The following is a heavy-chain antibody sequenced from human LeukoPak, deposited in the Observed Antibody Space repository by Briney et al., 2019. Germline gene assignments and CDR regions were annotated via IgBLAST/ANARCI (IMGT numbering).Heavy chain of an antibody. CDR1: GFTFSSYS. CDR3: ASPDSGHTGGEFDY. J-gene: IGHJ4*02. V-gene: IGHV3-21*01. CDR2: ISSSSSYI. Sequence: PGGSLRLSCAASGFTFSSYSMNWVRQAPGKGLEWVSSISSSSSYIYYADSVKGRFTISRDNAKNSLYLQMNSLRAEDTAVYYCASPDSGHTGGEFDYWGQGTLVTVSS. D-gene: IGHD3-16*01.